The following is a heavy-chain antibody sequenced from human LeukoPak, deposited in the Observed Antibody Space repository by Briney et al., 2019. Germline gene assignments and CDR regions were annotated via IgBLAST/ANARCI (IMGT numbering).Heavy chain of an antibody. CDR3: AREGVYGDYVG. Sequence: ASVKVSCKASGYTFTGYYMHWVRQAPGQGLEWMGRINPNSGGTNYAQKFQGRGTITRDTSISTAYMQLSRLRSDDTAVYYCAREGVYGDYVGWGQGTLVTVSS. V-gene: IGHV1-2*06. CDR2: INPNSGGT. J-gene: IGHJ1*01. CDR1: GYTFTGYY. D-gene: IGHD4-17*01.